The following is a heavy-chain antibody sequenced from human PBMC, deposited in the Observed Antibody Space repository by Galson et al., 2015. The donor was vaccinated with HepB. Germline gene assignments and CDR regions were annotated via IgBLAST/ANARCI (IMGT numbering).Heavy chain of an antibody. CDR1: GGSISSSSYY. Sequence: SCKASGGSISSSSYYWGWIRQPPGKGLEWIGSIYYSGSTYYNPSLKSRVTISVDTSKNQFSLKLSSVTAADTAVYYCASVVRYFDWFPGADPWGQGTLVTVSS. CDR2: IYYSGST. D-gene: IGHD3-9*01. CDR3: ASVVRYFDWFPGADP. J-gene: IGHJ5*02. V-gene: IGHV4-39*01.